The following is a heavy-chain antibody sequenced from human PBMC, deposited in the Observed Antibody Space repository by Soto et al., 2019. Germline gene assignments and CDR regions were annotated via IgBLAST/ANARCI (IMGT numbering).Heavy chain of an antibody. V-gene: IGHV3-53*02. D-gene: IGHD3-16*01. Sequence: EVLLVETGGGWIQPGGSLRLSCAASGFSVSNKYISWVRQGPGKGLEWVSVIDSGGGTHYADSVKGRFTTSRDTSKNTVSLQMNSLRAEDTAVYYCARDWGFSAYWGQGTLVSVSS. CDR2: IDSGGGT. CDR1: GFSVSNKY. CDR3: ARDWGFSAY. J-gene: IGHJ4*02.